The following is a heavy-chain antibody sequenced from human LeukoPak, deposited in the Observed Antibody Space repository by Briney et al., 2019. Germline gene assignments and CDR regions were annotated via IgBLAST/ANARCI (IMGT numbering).Heavy chain of an antibody. D-gene: IGHD6-6*01. CDR1: GGSISCSY. Sequence: SETLSLTCTVSGGSISCSYWSWVRQPPGKGLEWIGYIYYSGSTNYNPSLMSRVTISLDTSKNQFSLKLSSVTAADTAVYYCARHEHLVGGLFDYWGQGTLVTVSS. CDR2: IYYSGST. J-gene: IGHJ4*02. V-gene: IGHV4-59*08. CDR3: ARHEHLVGGLFDY.